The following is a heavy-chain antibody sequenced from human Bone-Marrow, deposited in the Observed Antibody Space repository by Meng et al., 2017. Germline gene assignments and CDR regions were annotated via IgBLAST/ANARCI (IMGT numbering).Heavy chain of an antibody. CDR3: ARAGGDYVPFPHAFDI. D-gene: IGHD4-17*01. Sequence: VRSGAGVKKPGGSVKGSCKASGYTFTSYDINWVGQATGQGLEWMGWMNPNSGNTGYAQKFQGRVTMTRNTSISTAYMELSSLRSEDTAVYYCARAGGDYVPFPHAFDIWGQGTMVTVSS. V-gene: IGHV1-8*01. CDR2: MNPNSGNT. CDR1: GYTFTSYD. J-gene: IGHJ3*02.